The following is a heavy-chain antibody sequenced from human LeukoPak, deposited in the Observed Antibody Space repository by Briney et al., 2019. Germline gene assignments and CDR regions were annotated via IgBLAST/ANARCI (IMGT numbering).Heavy chain of an antibody. Sequence: GESLKISRKGFGYSFTSYWIGWVRQMPRKGLGWVGIIYPGDSDTRYSPSFQGQVTISADKSISTAYLQWSSLKASDTAMYYCARLTMRGLVADIWGQGTMVTVSS. CDR1: GYSFTSYW. CDR2: IYPGDSDT. V-gene: IGHV5-51*01. D-gene: IGHD4/OR15-4a*01. J-gene: IGHJ3*02. CDR3: ARLTMRGLVADI.